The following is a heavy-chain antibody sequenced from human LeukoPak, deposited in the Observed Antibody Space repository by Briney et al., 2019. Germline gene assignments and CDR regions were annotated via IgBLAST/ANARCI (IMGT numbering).Heavy chain of an antibody. J-gene: IGHJ4*02. CDR3: ARPGLAYCGGDCYSSDGYYFDY. D-gene: IGHD2-21*01. CDR1: GEYFSTYY. CDR2: INHSGST. V-gene: IGHV4-34*01. Sequence: SETLSLTCAVYGEYFSTYYYSWIRQPPGKGLEWIGEINHSGSTNYNPSLKSRLTISVDMSKNLRLSSVTAADTAMYYCARPGLAYCGGDCYSSDGYYFDYWGQGTLVTVSS.